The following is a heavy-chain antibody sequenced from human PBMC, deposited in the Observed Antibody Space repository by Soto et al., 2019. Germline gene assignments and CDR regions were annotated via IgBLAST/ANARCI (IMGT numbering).Heavy chain of an antibody. Sequence: PGGSLRLSCAASGFTFSSYAMSWVRQAPGKGLEWVSAISGSGGSTYYADSVKGRFTISRDNSKNTLYLQMNSLRAEDTAVYYCARDRVPMIVVVSLFDYWGQGTLVTVSS. V-gene: IGHV3-23*01. J-gene: IGHJ4*02. D-gene: IGHD3-22*01. CDR2: ISGSGGST. CDR3: ARDRVPMIVVVSLFDY. CDR1: GFTFSSYA.